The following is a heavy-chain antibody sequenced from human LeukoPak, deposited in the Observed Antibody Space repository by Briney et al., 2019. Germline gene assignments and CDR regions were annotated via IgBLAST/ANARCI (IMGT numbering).Heavy chain of an antibody. CDR1: GFTFSSYS. Sequence: GGSLRLSCAASGFTFSSYSMNWVRQAPGKGLEWVSYISSSSSTIYYADSVKGRFTISRDNAKNSLYLQMNSLRAEDTAVYYCARDAEAADYRPTKNWFDPWGQGTLVTVSS. J-gene: IGHJ5*02. CDR2: ISSSSSTI. D-gene: IGHD4-11*01. CDR3: ARDAEAADYRPTKNWFDP. V-gene: IGHV3-48*04.